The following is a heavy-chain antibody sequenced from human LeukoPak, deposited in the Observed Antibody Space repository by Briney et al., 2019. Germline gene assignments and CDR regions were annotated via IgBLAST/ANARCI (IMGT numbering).Heavy chain of an antibody. CDR1: GGSISSSSYC. Sequence: PSETLSLTCTFSGGSISSSSYCWGSIRQPPGRGMEWLGSFYYSGSIYYNPSLKSRVTISVDTSKNQFSLKLSSVTAADTAVGYCDSEYFYDTSGYYIDYWGQGNLVTAS. D-gene: IGHD3-22*01. V-gene: IGHV4-39*01. CDR2: FYYSGSI. CDR3: DSEYFYDTSGYYIDY. J-gene: IGHJ4*02.